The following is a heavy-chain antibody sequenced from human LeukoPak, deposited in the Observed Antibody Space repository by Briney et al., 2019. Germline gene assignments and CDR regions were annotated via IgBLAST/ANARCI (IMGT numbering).Heavy chain of an antibody. CDR3: VREGPPQGRPWSGWYPFDF. CDR1: GFTFSSYW. D-gene: IGHD3-3*01. Sequence: GGSLRLSCAASGFTFSSYWMTWVRQAPGKGLEWVANIRGDGSERFYVGYLKGRFTISRDNAKNSLYLQMNSPRVDDTAVYYCVREGPPQGRPWSGWYPFDFWGQGILVTVSS. J-gene: IGHJ4*02. V-gene: IGHV3-7*01. CDR2: IRGDGSER.